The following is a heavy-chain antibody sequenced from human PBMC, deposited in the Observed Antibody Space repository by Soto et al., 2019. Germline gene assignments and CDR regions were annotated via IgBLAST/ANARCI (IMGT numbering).Heavy chain of an antibody. CDR2: IYYTGST. V-gene: IGHV4-30-4*01. D-gene: IGHD3-22*01. J-gene: IGHJ6*02. Sequence: QVQLQESGPRLVKPSQTLSLTCTVSGASISSGDYYWSWIRQPQGKGLEWIGYIYYTGSTYYNPSLKSRVSISVDTSKNQFSLNLSSVTAADTAVYYCARDSTGYYYDSRGPVGDLDVWGQGTTVTVSS. CDR3: ARDSTGYYYDSRGPVGDLDV. CDR1: GASISSGDYY.